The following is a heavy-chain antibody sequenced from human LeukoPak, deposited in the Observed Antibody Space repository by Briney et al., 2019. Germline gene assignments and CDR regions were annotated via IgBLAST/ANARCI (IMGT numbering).Heavy chain of an antibody. CDR3: ARALWIVASFDP. CDR2: INPNSGGT. CDR1: GYTFTGYY. V-gene: IGHV1-2*02. J-gene: IGHJ5*02. D-gene: IGHD3-22*01. Sequence: GAAVPVSCKASGYTFTGYYMHWVRQAPGQGLEWMGWINPNSGGTNYAQKFQGRVTMTRDTSISTAYMELSRLRSDDTAVYYCARALWIVASFDPWGQGTLVTVSS.